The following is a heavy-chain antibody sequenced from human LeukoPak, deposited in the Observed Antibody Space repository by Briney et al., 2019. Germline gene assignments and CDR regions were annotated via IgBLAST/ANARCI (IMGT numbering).Heavy chain of an antibody. D-gene: IGHD2-2*01. CDR1: GYTTTNYD. CDR2: IIPILGIA. Sequence: SMHVSCKAAGYTTTNYDISWVRPAPGQGLEWMGRIIPILGIANYAQKFQGRVTITADKSTSTAYMELSSLRSEDTAVYYCARVVVVVPAAINWFDPWGQGTLVTVSS. V-gene: IGHV1-69*04. CDR3: ARVVVVVPAAINWFDP. J-gene: IGHJ5*02.